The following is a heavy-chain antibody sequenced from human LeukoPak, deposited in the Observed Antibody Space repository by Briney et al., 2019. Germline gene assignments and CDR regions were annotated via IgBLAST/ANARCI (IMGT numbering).Heavy chain of an antibody. D-gene: IGHD6-13*01. CDR1: GFAFDDYA. V-gene: IGHV3-9*01. J-gene: IGHJ4*02. CDR2: ISWNSGSI. Sequence: GGSLRLSCAASGFAFDDYAMHWVRQAPGKGLEWVSGISWNSGSIGYADSVKGRFTISRDNAKNSLYLQMNSLRAEGTALYYCAKDIRDSSSLLDYWGQGTLVTVSS. CDR3: AKDIRDSSSLLDY.